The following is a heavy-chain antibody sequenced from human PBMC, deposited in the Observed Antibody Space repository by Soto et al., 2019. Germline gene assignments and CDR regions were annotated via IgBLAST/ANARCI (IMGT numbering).Heavy chain of an antibody. D-gene: IGHD3-22*01. V-gene: IGHV1-46*01. CDR2: INPSGGST. CDR1: GYTFTSHY. J-gene: IGHJ4*02. Sequence: ASVKVSCKASGYTFTSHYMHWVRQAPGQGLEWMGIINPSGGSTSYAQKFQGRVTMTRDTSTSTVYMELSSLRSEDTAVYYCAREKRSSGRRYYFDYWGQGTLVTVSS. CDR3: AREKRSSGRRYYFDY.